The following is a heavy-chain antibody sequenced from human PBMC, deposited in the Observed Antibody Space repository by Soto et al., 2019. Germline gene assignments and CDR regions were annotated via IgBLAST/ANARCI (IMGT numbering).Heavy chain of an antibody. J-gene: IGHJ4*02. CDR3: ALDNIPGAPDYFDY. V-gene: IGHV3-30*03. D-gene: IGHD1-20*01. Sequence: QVQLVESGGDVVQPGTSLRLSCAASGFIFSTNVLHWVRQAPGKGLEWVAVMSPSGAEKYYTDSVKGRFTISRDNSKNALYLQMNSLTTDNTAVYYGALDNIPGAPDYFDYWGQGTLVTVSS. CDR2: MSPSGAEK. CDR1: GFIFSTNV.